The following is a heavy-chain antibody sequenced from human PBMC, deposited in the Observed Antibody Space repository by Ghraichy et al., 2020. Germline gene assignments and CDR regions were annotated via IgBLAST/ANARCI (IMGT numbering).Heavy chain of an antibody. J-gene: IGHJ4*02. CDR2: IKEDGNEK. CDR1: GFTFSSHW. V-gene: IGHV3-7*03. D-gene: IGHD6-19*01. Sequence: GESLNISCAASGFTFSSHWMCWVRQAPGKGLEWVADIKEDGNEKYYVDSVKGRFTISRDNAKNSLYLQMDGLRAEDTAVYYCARGVIGVPGIGNYWGQGTLVTVSS. CDR3: ARGVIGVPGIGNY.